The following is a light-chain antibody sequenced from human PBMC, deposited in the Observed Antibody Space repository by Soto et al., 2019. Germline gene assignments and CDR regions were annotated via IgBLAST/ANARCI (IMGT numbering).Light chain of an antibody. CDR1: SSDVGGYDY. CDR2: EVS. Sequence: QSVLTXPRSVSGSPGQSVTISCTGTSSDVGGYDYVSWNQQHPGKAPKVIIYEVSKRPSGVPDRFSGSKSGNTASLTISGLQAEDEADYYCCSYAGSYTLGVFGTGTKVTVL. J-gene: IGLJ1*01. CDR3: CSYAGSYTLGV. V-gene: IGLV2-11*01.